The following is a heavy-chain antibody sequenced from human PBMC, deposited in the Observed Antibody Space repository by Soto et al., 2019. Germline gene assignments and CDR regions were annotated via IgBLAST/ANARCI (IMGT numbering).Heavy chain of an antibody. CDR2: LSGSGDST. J-gene: IGHJ4*02. Sequence: GSLRLSCAASGFTFGHFAMTWVRQAPGKGLEWVSALSGSGDSTYYADSVKGRFTISRDNSKNTLYLQMNSLRAEDTAVYYCAKGTYYYDSAGNAYFDYWGQGTLVTVSS. CDR1: GFTFGHFA. CDR3: AKGTYYYDSAGNAYFDY. D-gene: IGHD3-22*01. V-gene: IGHV3-23*01.